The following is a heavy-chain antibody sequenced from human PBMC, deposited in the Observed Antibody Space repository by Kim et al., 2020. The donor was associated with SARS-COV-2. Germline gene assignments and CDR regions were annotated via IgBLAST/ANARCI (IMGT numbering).Heavy chain of an antibody. CDR1: GGSISSYY. Sequence: SETLSLTCTVSGGSISSYYWSWIRQPPGKGLEWIGYIYYSGSTNYNPSLKSRDTISVDTSKNQFSLKLSSVTAADTAVYYCARDSNNYDILTGYYGGGHYIDYCVQGNLVTVSS. V-gene: IGHV4-59*01. D-gene: IGHD3-9*01. CDR3: ARDSNNYDILTGYYGGGHYIDY. CDR2: IYYSGST. J-gene: IGHJ4*02.